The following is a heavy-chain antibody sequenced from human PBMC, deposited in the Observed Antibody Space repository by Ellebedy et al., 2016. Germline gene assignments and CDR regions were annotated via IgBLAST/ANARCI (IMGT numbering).Heavy chain of an antibody. CDR1: GYTFTSYA. J-gene: IGHJ6*02. CDR2: INAGNGNT. CDR3: ARYSSGLLVYGMDV. V-gene: IGHV1-3*01. Sequence: ASVKVSCKASGYTFTSYAMHWVRQAPGQRLEWMGWINAGNGNTKYSQKFQGRVTITRDTSASTAYMELSSLRSEDTAVYYCARYSSGLLVYGMDVWGQGTTVTVSS. D-gene: IGHD6-19*01.